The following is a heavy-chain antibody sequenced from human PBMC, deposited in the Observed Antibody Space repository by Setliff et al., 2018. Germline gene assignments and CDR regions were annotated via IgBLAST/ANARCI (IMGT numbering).Heavy chain of an antibody. Sequence: SETLSLTCVVYGGSFSNYYWSWIRQPPGKGLEWIGEINHSGSTNYNPSLKSRVTISVDTSKNQFSLKLDSVTAADTAVYYCARGIGGFDYWGQGTPVTVSS. CDR1: GGSFSNYY. V-gene: IGHV4-34*01. CDR3: ARGIGGFDY. J-gene: IGHJ4*02. CDR2: INHSGST.